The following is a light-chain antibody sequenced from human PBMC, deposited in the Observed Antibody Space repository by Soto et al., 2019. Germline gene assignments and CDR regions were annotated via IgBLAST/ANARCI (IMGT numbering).Light chain of an antibody. CDR1: QSVSSW. J-gene: IGKJ5*01. Sequence: DIHMTQSASTLSASVLDGVTSTVLASQSVSSWLAWYQQKPGKAPKLLIYDISSLESGVPSRFSGSGSGTEFTLTISSLQPDDFATYYCQQSYSTPITFGQGTRLEIK. V-gene: IGKV1-5*01. CDR3: QQSYSTPIT. CDR2: DIS.